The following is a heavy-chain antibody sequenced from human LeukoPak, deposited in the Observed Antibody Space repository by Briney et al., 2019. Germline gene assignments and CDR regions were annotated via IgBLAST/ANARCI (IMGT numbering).Heavy chain of an antibody. V-gene: IGHV1-18*01. D-gene: IGHD3-10*01. CDR2: ISAYNGNT. Sequence: ASVKVSCKASGYTFANYGISWVRQAPGQGLEWMGWISAYNGNTNYAQKLQGRVTMTTDTSTTTAYMELRSLRSDDTAVYYCARGHYYGSGYYYYYMDVWGKGTTVTISS. CDR3: ARGHYYGSGYYYYYMDV. J-gene: IGHJ6*03. CDR1: GYTFANYG.